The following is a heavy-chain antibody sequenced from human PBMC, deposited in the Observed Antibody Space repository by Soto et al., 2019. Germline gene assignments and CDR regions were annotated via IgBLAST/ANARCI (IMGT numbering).Heavy chain of an antibody. CDR3: ARGRAS. V-gene: IGHV4-31*03. D-gene: IGHD3-10*01. J-gene: IGHJ5*02. CDR1: GASVTSGGHY. Sequence: QVQLQESGPGLVKPSQTLSLMCTVSGASVTSGGHYWSWIRQYPGLGLEWIGYISNSGTTSYNPSLESRLIISADTSKNQFTRKLNSVTSADTAVYYCARGRASWGPGILVTVSS. CDR2: ISNSGTT.